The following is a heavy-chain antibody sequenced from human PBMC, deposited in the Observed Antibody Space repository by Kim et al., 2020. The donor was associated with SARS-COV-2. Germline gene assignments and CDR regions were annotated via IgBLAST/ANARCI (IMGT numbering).Heavy chain of an antibody. CDR3: AKPFGGGYYSVLDY. D-gene: IGHD3-22*01. CDR1: GFTFSSYA. CDR2: ISYDGSNK. V-gene: IGHV3-30-3*02. J-gene: IGHJ4*02. Sequence: GGSLRLSCAASGFTFSSYAHWVRQAPGKGLEWVAVISYDGSNKYYADSVKGRFTISRDNSKNTLYLQMNSLRAEDTAVYYCAKPFGGGYYSVLDYWVQGT.